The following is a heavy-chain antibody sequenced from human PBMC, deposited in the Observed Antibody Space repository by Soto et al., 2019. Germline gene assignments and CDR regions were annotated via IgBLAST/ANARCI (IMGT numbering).Heavy chain of an antibody. Sequence: EVQLVESGGGLVKPGGSLRLSCAASGFTFSNYNINWVRQAPGKGLEWVSSISSYSSYMYYADSLEGRSTISRDNAKNSLYLQMKSLRAEDMAVYSFARCLVSAYGSGSYDALDYWGQGIMVAVAS. V-gene: IGHV3-21*01. J-gene: IGHJ4*02. CDR1: GFTFSNYN. CDR2: ISSYSSYM. CDR3: ARCLVSAYGSGSYDALDY. D-gene: IGHD3-10*01.